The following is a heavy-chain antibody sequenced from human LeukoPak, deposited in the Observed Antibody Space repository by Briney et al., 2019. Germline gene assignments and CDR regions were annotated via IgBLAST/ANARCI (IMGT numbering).Heavy chain of an antibody. CDR3: ARALYSSGWYGGRGHDACDI. CDR1: GFTFSVDS. D-gene: IGHD6-19*01. J-gene: IGHJ3*02. Sequence: GGSLRLSCAASGFTFSVDSMNWVRQAPGKGLEWVSSISSSSSCIYYADSVKGRFTISRDNAKNSLYLQMNSLRAEDTAVYYCARALYSSGWYGGRGHDACDIWGQGTMVTVSS. CDR2: ISSSSSCI. V-gene: IGHV3-21*01.